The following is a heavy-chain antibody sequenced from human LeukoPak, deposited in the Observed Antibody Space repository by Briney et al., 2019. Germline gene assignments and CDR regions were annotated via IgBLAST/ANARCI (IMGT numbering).Heavy chain of an antibody. CDR3: ARSSVYRSSWLIDY. J-gene: IGHJ4*02. Sequence: SETLSLTCTVSGGSVSSYYWSWIRQPAGKGLEWIGRIYTSGSTNYNPSLKSRVTMSVDTSKNQFSLKLTSVTAADTAVYYCARSSVYRSSWLIDYWGQGTLVTVSS. CDR1: GGSVSSYY. CDR2: IYTSGST. V-gene: IGHV4-4*07. D-gene: IGHD6-13*01.